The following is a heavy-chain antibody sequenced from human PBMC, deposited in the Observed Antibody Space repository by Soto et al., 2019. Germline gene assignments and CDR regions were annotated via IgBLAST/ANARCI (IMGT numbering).Heavy chain of an antibody. Sequence: QVQLQESGPGLVKPSQTLSLTCTVSGGSISSGDYYWSWIRQPPGKGLEWVGYIYYSGSTYYNPSLKSRVTIAVDTSKNQFSVRLSSVTAADTAVYYCAGARRHEPSRRWFGPWGQGTLVAVS. J-gene: IGHJ5*02. V-gene: IGHV4-30-4*01. CDR3: AGARRHEPSRRWFGP. CDR2: IYYSGST. CDR1: GGSISSGDYY.